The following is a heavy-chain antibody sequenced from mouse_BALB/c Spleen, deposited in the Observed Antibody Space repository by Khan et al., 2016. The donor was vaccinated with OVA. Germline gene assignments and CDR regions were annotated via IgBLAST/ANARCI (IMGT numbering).Heavy chain of an antibody. CDR3: ARLEEI. V-gene: IGHV2-9*02. J-gene: IGHJ2*01. CDR1: GFSLTSFG. Sequence: QVQLKESGPGLVAPSQSLSITCTVSGFSLTSFGVHWVRQPPGTGLEWLGVIWAGGSTNYNSALMSRLSISKDNSKSQVFLKRNRLQTDDTTRYYCARLEEIWGQGTTLTVSS. CDR2: IWAGGST.